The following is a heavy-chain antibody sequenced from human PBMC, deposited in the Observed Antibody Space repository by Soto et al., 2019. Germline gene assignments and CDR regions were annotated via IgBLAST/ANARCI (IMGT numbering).Heavy chain of an antibody. CDR3: ARDLRYSGYDSYYYYYGMDV. D-gene: IGHD5-12*01. CDR2: IYSGGST. J-gene: IGHJ6*02. Sequence: EVQLVETGGGLIQPGGSLRLSCAASGFTVSSNYMSWVRQAPGKGLEWVSVIYSGGSTYYADSVKGRFTISSDNSKNTLYLQMNSLRAEDTAVYYCARDLRYSGYDSYYYYYGMDVWGQGTTVTVSS. V-gene: IGHV3-53*02. CDR1: GFTVSSNY.